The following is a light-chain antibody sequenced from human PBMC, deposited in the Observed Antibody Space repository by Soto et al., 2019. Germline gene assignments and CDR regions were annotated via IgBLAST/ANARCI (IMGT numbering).Light chain of an antibody. CDR3: CSYAGRTTTYV. Sequence: QSALTQPASVSGSPGQSITISCAGTSRDIGSYDLVSWYQQHPGKVPKLINSDDNKRPSGVSDRFSGSKSGNTASLTIFGLQAEDEAEYYCCSYAGRTTTYVLGTGTKVTVL. J-gene: IGLJ1*01. CDR1: SRDIGSYDL. CDR2: DDN. V-gene: IGLV2-23*01.